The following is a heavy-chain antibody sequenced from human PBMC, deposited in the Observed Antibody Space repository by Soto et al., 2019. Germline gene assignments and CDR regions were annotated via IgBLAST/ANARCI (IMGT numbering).Heavy chain of an antibody. CDR1: GFTFRGHA. CDR3: APHVSCAGGSCQYDAFAI. CDR2: ITADGGA. V-gene: IGHV3-23*01. Sequence: EVRVLESGGDLVQPGGSLRLSCEGSGFTFRGHAMTWIRQAPGKGPEWVSTITADGGAYYADSVKGRFAMSRDASEHTLYLQMNSLGVEDTAAYYCAPHVSCAGGSCQYDAFAIRGQGTVVTVSS. D-gene: IGHD2-15*01. J-gene: IGHJ3*02.